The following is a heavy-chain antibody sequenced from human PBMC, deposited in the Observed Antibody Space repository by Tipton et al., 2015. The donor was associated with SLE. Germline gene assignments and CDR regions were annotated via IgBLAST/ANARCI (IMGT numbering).Heavy chain of an antibody. CDR2: IHSSGTT. Sequence: LRLSCTVSGYSISPYYWSWIRQTPGKGLEWIGYIHSSGTTNYSPSLNSRVTMSVDTSKNQFSLRLTSVTAADSAVYYCARGYRYFDWLSSYYFDYWGQGTLVTVSS. CDR3: ARGYRYFDWLSSYYFDY. J-gene: IGHJ4*02. D-gene: IGHD3-9*01. V-gene: IGHV4-59*01. CDR1: GYSISPYY.